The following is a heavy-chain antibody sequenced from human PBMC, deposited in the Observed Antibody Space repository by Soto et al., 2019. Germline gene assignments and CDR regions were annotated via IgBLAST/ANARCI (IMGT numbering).Heavy chain of an antibody. CDR3: ARGSDYGRY. CDR1: GGSINNYY. CDR2: IFYSGSP. Sequence: PSETLSLTCTVSGGSINNYYWSWIRQPPGKGLEWIGYIFYSGSPTYNPSLKSRVTISVDTSKHQFSLKLSSVTAADTAVYYCARGSDYGRYWGQGTLVTVSS. D-gene: IGHD4-17*01. J-gene: IGHJ4*02. V-gene: IGHV4-59*01.